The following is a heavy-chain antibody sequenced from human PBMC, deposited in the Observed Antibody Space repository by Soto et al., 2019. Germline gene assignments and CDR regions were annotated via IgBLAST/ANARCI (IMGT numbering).Heavy chain of an antibody. J-gene: IGHJ4*02. CDR1: GYTFTNYI. V-gene: IGHV1-3*01. CDR3: AKEPAVAGMLALDF. CDR2: INAANGNT. D-gene: IGHD6-19*01. Sequence: QAQIVQSGVEVKKPGASVKISCKDSGYTFTNYITHWVRQAPGQRLEWMGWINAANGNTKSSQKFQGRVTITRDTSATTVYMDLNSLKSEDTAVYYCAKEPAVAGMLALDFWGQGTLVTVSS.